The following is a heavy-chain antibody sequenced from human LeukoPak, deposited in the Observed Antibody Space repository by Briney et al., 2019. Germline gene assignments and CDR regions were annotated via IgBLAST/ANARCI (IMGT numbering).Heavy chain of an antibody. D-gene: IGHD1-26*01. CDR1: GYSISSGYY. V-gene: IGHV4-38-2*02. CDR2: IYHSGST. Sequence: PSETLSLTCAVSGYSISSGYYWGWIRQPPGKGLEWIGSIYHSGSTYYNPSLKSRVTISVDTSKNQFSLKLSSVTAADTAVYYCARDGEQSPGLGDYFDYWGQGTLVTVPS. CDR3: ARDGEQSPGLGDYFDY. J-gene: IGHJ4*02.